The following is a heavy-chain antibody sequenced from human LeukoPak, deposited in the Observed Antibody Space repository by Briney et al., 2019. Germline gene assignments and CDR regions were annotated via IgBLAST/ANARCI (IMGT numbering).Heavy chain of an antibody. D-gene: IGHD2-2*01. CDR1: GYTFTSYG. J-gene: IGHJ5*02. Sequence: GASVKVSCKASGYTFTSYGISWVRQAPGQGLEWMGWISAYNGNTNYAQKLQGRVTMTRDTSTGTVYMELSSLRSEDTAVYYCARDQVRAGSRWFDPWGQGTLVTVSS. V-gene: IGHV1-18*01. CDR3: ARDQVRAGSRWFDP. CDR2: ISAYNGNT.